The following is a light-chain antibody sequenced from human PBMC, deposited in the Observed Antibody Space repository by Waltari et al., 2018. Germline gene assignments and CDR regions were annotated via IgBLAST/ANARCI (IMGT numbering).Light chain of an antibody. V-gene: IGLV2-8*01. J-gene: IGLJ1*01. CDR3: TSNAGSNNYV. CDR1: SSDVGAYNY. Sequence: QSSLTQPPSASGSLGQMLTIPCTGTSSDVGAYNYVSWYQQHPGTAPKLIIYEVNKRPSGVPERFSGFKSGNTASLIISGLQAEDGGDYYCTSNAGSNNYVFGTGTEVTVL. CDR2: EVN.